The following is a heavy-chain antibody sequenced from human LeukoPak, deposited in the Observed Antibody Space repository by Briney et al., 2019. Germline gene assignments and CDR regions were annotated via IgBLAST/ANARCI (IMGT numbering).Heavy chain of an antibody. CDR1: GFTFSSYA. CDR3: AKDPKEGRYYESSGDYLDNRFDP. CDR2: ISYDGSNK. V-gene: IGHV3-30-3*01. J-gene: IGHJ5*02. Sequence: GRSLRLSCAASGFTFSSYAMHWVRQAPGKGLEWVAVISYDGSNKYYADSVKGRFTISRDNSKNTLYLEMSSLRDEDTAVYYCAKDPKEGRYYESSGDYLDNRFDPWGQGTLVTVSS. D-gene: IGHD3-22*01.